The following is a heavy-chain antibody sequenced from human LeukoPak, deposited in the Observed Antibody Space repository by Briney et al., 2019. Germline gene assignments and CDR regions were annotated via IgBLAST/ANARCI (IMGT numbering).Heavy chain of an antibody. V-gene: IGHV1-2*02. J-gene: IGHJ4*02. CDR3: AREYYYDSRGYPYYFDY. D-gene: IGHD3-22*01. CDR2: INPNSGGT. Sequence: ASVKVSCKASGYTFTGYYMHWVRQAPGQGLEWMGWINPNSGGTNYAQKFQGRVTMTRDTSIGTAYMELSRLRSDDTAVYYCAREYYYDSRGYPYYFDYWGQGTLVTVSS. CDR1: GYTFTGYY.